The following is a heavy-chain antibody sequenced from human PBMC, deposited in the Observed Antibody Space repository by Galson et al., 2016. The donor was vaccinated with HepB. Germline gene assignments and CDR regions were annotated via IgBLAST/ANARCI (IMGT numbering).Heavy chain of an antibody. Sequence: SLRLSCAASGFTFNRYNMNWVRQAPGKGLEWVSGISGSGDNTYYADSVKGRFTISRDNSKNSVYLQMNSLRVEDTAVYYCAKEGYEMATIAFDYWGQGTLVLVSS. CDR1: GFTFNRYN. D-gene: IGHD5-24*01. J-gene: IGHJ4*02. V-gene: IGHV3-23*01. CDR3: AKEGYEMATIAFDY. CDR2: ISGSGDNT.